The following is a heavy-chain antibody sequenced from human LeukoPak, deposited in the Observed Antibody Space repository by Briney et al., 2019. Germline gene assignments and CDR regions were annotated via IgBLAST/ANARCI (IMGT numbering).Heavy chain of an antibody. CDR3: ARDRNSNGWPFES. CDR2: IYHSGNT. D-gene: IGHD6-19*01. J-gene: IGHJ4*02. Sequence: KTSETLSLTCTVSGYSISSGYYWGWIRQSPGRGLEWIASIYHSGNTYYSPSLKSRVTISLDTSKNQLSLKLSSVTAADTAVYYCARDRNSNGWPFESWGQGTLVTVSS. V-gene: IGHV4-38-2*02. CDR1: GYSISSGYY.